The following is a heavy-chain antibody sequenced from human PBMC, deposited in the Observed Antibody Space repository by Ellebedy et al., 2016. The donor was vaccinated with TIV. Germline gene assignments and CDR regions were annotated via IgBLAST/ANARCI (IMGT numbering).Heavy chain of an antibody. CDR2: INHSGST. V-gene: IGHV4-34*01. D-gene: IGHD4-17*01. Sequence: GSLKLSXAVYGGSFSGYYWSWIRQPPGKGLEWIGEINHSGSTNYNPSLKSRVTISVDTSKNQFSLELSSVTAADTAVYYCARVAHDYGLGSFDYWGQGTLVTVSS. CDR3: ARVAHDYGLGSFDY. J-gene: IGHJ4*02. CDR1: GGSFSGYY.